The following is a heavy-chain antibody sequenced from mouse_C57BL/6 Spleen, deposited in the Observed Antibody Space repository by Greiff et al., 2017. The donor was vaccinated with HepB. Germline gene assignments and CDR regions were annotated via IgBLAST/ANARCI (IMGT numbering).Heavy chain of an antibody. Sequence: VQLQQSGAELVKPGASVKISCKASGYAFSSYWMNWVKQRPGKGLEWIGQIYPGDGDTNYNGKFKGKATLTADTASSTAYMQRSSLTSEDAAVYFCARELYDGYTGYFDVWGTGTTVTVSA. CDR1: GYAFSSYW. J-gene: IGHJ1*03. D-gene: IGHD2-3*01. CDR2: IYPGDGDT. CDR3: ARELYDGYTGYFDV. V-gene: IGHV1-80*01.